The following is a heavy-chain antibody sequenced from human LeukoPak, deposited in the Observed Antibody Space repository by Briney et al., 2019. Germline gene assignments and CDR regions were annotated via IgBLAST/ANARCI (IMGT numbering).Heavy chain of an antibody. CDR2: FSGNGGST. CDR1: GFTFNTYA. Sequence: GGSLRLSCAASGFTFNTYAMSWVRQAPGKGLEWVSTFSGNGGSTYYADSVKGRFTISRDNSRNTLYLQIYSLRAEDTAVYYCAKYQMGPNTPFDYWGQGTLVTVSS. V-gene: IGHV3-23*01. CDR3: AKYQMGPNTPFDY. D-gene: IGHD1-26*01. J-gene: IGHJ4*02.